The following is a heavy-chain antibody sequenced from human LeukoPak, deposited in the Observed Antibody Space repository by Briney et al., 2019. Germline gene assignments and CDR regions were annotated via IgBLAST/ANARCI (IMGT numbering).Heavy chain of an antibody. D-gene: IGHD6-19*01. V-gene: IGHV3-11*05. CDR1: GFSFSDDY. J-gene: IGHJ4*02. CDR3: ARARGAGPGGHFDY. Sequence: GGSLRLSCAASGFSFSDDYMSWIRQAPGKGLEWVSYISNSGSYTNYPDSVKGRFTISRDNAKNSLYLQMNSLRDEDTAVYYCARARGAGPGGHFDYWGQGTLVTVSS. CDR2: ISNSGSYT.